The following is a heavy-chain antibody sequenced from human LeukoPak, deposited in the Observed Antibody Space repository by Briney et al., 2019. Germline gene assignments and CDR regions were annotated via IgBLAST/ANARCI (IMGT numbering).Heavy chain of an antibody. V-gene: IGHV3-53*01. CDR3: ARDLGIADAFDI. Sequence: GGSLRLSCAASGFTVSSNYMSWVRQARGKGLEWVSVIYSGGSTYYADSVKGRFTISRDNSKNTLYLQMNSLRAEDTAVYYCARDLGIADAFDIWGQGTMVTVSS. J-gene: IGHJ3*02. CDR2: IYSGGST. D-gene: IGHD6-13*01. CDR1: GFTVSSNY.